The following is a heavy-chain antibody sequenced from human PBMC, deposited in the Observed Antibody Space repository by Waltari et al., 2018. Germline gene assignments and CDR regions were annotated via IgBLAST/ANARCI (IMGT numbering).Heavy chain of an antibody. CDR3: ARVVGAGVWAFDI. J-gene: IGHJ3*02. D-gene: IGHD1-26*01. V-gene: IGHV1-2*06. Sequence: QVQLVQSGAEVKKPGASVKVSCKASGYTFTGSYMHWVRQAPGQGLEWMGRINPNSGGTNYAQKFQGRVTMTRDTSISTAYMELSRLRSDDTAVYYCARVVGAGVWAFDIWGQGTMVTVSS. CDR2: INPNSGGT. CDR1: GYTFTGSY.